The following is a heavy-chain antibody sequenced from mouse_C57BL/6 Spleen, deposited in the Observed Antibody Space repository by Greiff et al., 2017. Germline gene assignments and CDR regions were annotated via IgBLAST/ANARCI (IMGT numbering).Heavy chain of an antibody. CDR1: GYTFTSYW. V-gene: IGHV1-55*01. D-gene: IGHD2-14*01. J-gene: IGHJ3*01. Sequence: QVQLQQPGAELVKPGASVKMSCKASGYTFTSYWITWVKQRPGQGLEWIGDIYPGSGSTNYNEKFKGKATLTVDTSSSTAYMQLSSLTSEDSAVYDCARKRGTQAWFAYWGQGTLVTVSA. CDR3: ARKRGTQAWFAY. CDR2: IYPGSGST.